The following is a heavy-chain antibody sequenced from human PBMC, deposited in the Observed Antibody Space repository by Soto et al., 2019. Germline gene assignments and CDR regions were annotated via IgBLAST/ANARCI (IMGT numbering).Heavy chain of an antibody. CDR1: GDTISTGGYT. J-gene: IGHJ4*02. D-gene: IGHD5-12*01. V-gene: IGHV4-30-2*01. CDR2: TYHSGNP. Sequence: SETLSLTCDVSGDTISTGGYTWALIRQPPGKALEWIGHTYHSGNPYYNPSLKSRVIISVDRSKNQFSLKLSSVTAADTAVYYCARGGGYNTAFDYWGQGTLVTVSS. CDR3: ARGGGYNTAFDY.